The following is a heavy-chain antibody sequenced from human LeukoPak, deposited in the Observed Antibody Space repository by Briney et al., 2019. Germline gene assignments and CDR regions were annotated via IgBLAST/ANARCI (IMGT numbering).Heavy chain of an antibody. CDR1: GYTFTSYA. CDR3: ARGAAMKRGDSSDPGWNY. J-gene: IGHJ4*02. Sequence: GASVKVSCKASGYTFTSYAMNWVRQAPGQGLEWMGWINTNTGNPTCAQGFTGRFVFSLDTSVSTAYLQISSLKAEDTAVYYCARGAAMKRGDSSDPGWNYWGQGTLVTVSS. D-gene: IGHD3-22*01. CDR2: INTNTGNP. V-gene: IGHV7-4-1*02.